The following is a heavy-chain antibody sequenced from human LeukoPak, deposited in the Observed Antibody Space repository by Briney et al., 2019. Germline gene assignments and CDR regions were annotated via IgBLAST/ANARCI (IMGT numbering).Heavy chain of an antibody. D-gene: IGHD3-22*01. CDR3: ARLRSYYDSSGYYYSAFDI. Sequence: GASVKVSCKASGYTFTGYYMHWVRQAPGQGLEWMGWINPNSGGTNYAQKFQGRVTMTRDTSISTAYMDLSRLRSDDTAVYYCARLRSYYDSSGYYYSAFDIWGQGTMVTVSS. CDR2: INPNSGGT. V-gene: IGHV1-2*02. CDR1: GYTFTGYY. J-gene: IGHJ3*02.